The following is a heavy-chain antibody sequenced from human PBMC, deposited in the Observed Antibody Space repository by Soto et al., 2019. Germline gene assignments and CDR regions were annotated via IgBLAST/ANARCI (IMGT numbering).Heavy chain of an antibody. CDR3: ARGIAARPQGSSYYGMDV. D-gene: IGHD6-6*01. V-gene: IGHV3-9*01. CDR2: ISWNSGSI. Sequence: GGSLRLSCAASGFTFDDYAIHWVRQAPGKGLEWVSSISWNSGSIGYADSVKGRFTISRDNAKNSLFLQMNSLRAEDTALYYCARGIAARPQGSSYYGMDVWGQGTTVTVSS. J-gene: IGHJ6*02. CDR1: GFTFDDYA.